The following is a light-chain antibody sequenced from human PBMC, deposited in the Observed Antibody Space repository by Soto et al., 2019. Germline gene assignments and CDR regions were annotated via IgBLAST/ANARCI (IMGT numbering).Light chain of an antibody. CDR2: LGS. CDR1: QSLLNRNGSNY. J-gene: IGKJ1*01. Sequence: DIVMTQSPLSLPVTPGEPASIYCRSSQSLLNRNGSNYLDWYLQKPGQSPQLLIYLGSNRASGVPDRFSGSGSGTDFSLTISSLEPEDFAVYFCQHYVDSPLTFGQGTKVEV. CDR3: QHYVDSPLT. V-gene: IGKV2-28*01.